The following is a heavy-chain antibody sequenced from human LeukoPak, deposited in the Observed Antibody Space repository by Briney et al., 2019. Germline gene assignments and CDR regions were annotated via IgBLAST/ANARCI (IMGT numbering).Heavy chain of an antibody. CDR2: INPNSGGT. CDR1: GCTFTGYY. D-gene: IGHD2-2*01. Sequence: GASVKVSCKASGCTFTGYYMHWVRQAPGQGLEWMGWINPNSGGTNYAQKFQGRVTMTRDTSISTAYMELSRLRSDDTAVYYCARAGVPAAIPAAEYFQHWGQGTLVTVSS. J-gene: IGHJ1*01. CDR3: ARAGVPAAIPAAEYFQH. V-gene: IGHV1-2*02.